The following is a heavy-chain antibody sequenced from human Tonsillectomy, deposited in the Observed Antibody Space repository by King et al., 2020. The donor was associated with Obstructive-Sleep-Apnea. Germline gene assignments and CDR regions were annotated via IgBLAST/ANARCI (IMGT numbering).Heavy chain of an antibody. V-gene: IGHV4-59*01. Sequence: QLQESGPGLVKPSETLSLTCTVSGGSISSYYWSWIRQPPGKGLEWIGYIYYSGSTNYNPSLRSRVTISVDTSKHQFSLKLSSLTAADTAVYYCARATLYYDILTGYYTLYFFDYWGQGTLVTVSS. CDR1: GGSISSYY. CDR3: ARATLYYDILTGYYTLYFFDY. D-gene: IGHD3-9*01. J-gene: IGHJ4*02. CDR2: IYYSGST.